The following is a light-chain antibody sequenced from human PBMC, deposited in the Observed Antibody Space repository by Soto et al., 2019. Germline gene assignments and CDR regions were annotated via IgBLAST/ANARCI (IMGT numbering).Light chain of an antibody. V-gene: IGKV3-20*01. J-gene: IGKJ2*01. Sequence: ELVLTQSPGTLSLSAGERATLACRASQSVGSSYLAWSQQKPGQAPRLLIYGTSTSSTGSPDRFSGSGSWTGFTLTISRVEPEDCAVYDDEEHYTSLFSFGQGTK. CDR3: EEHYTSLFS. CDR2: GTS. CDR1: QSVGSSY.